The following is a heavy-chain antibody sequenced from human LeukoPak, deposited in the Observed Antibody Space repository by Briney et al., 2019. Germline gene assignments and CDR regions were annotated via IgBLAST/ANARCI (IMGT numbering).Heavy chain of an antibody. V-gene: IGHV4-59*08. Sequence: SETLSLTCTVSGGSISSYYWSWIRQPPGKGLEWIGYIYYSGSTNYNPSLKSRVTISADTSKNQFSLKLSSVTAADTAVYYCARLDYYASGFFGYWGRGTLVTVSS. CDR1: GGSISSYY. CDR2: IYYSGST. CDR3: ARLDYYASGFFGY. J-gene: IGHJ4*02. D-gene: IGHD3-10*01.